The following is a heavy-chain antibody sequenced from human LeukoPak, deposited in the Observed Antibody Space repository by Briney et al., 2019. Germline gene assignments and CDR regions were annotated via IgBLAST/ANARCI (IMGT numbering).Heavy chain of an antibody. CDR1: GFTFSSCA. V-gene: IGHV3-23*01. CDR2: ISGSGGST. Sequence: GGSLRLSCAASGFTFSSCAMSWVRQAPGKGLEWVSAISGSGGSTYYADSVKGRFTISRDNSKNTLYLQMNSLRAEDTAVYYCAKVSDPRITMIVVVRTSGLDYWGQGTLVTVSS. D-gene: IGHD3-22*01. CDR3: AKVSDPRITMIVVVRTSGLDY. J-gene: IGHJ4*02.